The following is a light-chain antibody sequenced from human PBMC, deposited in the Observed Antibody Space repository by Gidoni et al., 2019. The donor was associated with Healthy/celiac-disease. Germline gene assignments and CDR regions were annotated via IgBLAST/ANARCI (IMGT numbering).Light chain of an antibody. CDR2: GKH. V-gene: IGLV3-19*01. Sequence: SSELTQDPAVSVALGQTVRITCQGDSLRSYYASWYQQKPGPAPVLVIYGKHNRPSGIPDRFSCSSSGNTASLTITGAQAEDEAYYYCNSRDSSGNHQVVFGGGTKLTVL. J-gene: IGLJ2*01. CDR1: SLRSYY. CDR3: NSRDSSGNHQVV.